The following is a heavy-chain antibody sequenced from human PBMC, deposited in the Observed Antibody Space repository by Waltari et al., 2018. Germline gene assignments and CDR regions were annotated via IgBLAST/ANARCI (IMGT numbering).Heavy chain of an antibody. V-gene: IGHV4-59*01. J-gene: IGHJ4*02. D-gene: IGHD3-22*01. Sequence: QVQLQESGPGLVKPSETLSLTCTVSGGSISSYYWSWIRQPPGKGLEWIGYIYYSGSTNYNPSLKSRVTISVDTSKNQFSLKLSSVTAADTAVYYCARSTKYYYDSSGYYYPFDYWGQGTLVTVSS. CDR3: ARSTKYYYDSSGYYYPFDY. CDR2: IYYSGST. CDR1: GGSISSYY.